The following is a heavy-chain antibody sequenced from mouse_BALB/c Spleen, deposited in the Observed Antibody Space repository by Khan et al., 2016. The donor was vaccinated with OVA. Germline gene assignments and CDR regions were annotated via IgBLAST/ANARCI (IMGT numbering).Heavy chain of an antibody. CDR1: GFNIKDYY. J-gene: IGHJ3*01. V-gene: IGHV14-4*02. D-gene: IGHD2-3*01. CDR3: NTGDGYSAWFAY. CDR2: IYPENGDT. Sequence: VQLKQSGAELVRSGASVKLSCTASGFNIKDYYMHWVKQRPEQGLEWIGWIYPENGDTEYAPQFQDKATMTADTSSNTAYLQLSSLTSEDTAVYYCNTGDGYSAWFAYWGQGTLVTVSA.